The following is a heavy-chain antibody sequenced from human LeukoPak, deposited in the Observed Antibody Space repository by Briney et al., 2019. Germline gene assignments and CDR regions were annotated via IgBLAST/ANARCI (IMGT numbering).Heavy chain of an antibody. CDR1: GGSISSGGYY. CDR2: FYYSGST. CDR3: ARGSPGDAFDI. J-gene: IGHJ3*02. V-gene: IGHV4-31*03. Sequence: PSGTLSLTCTVSGGSISSGGYYWSWIRQYPGKGLEWIGFFYYSGSTYYNPSLKSRLTISIDTSENQFSLKVSSVTAADTAVYYCARGSPGDAFDIWGQGTLITVSS.